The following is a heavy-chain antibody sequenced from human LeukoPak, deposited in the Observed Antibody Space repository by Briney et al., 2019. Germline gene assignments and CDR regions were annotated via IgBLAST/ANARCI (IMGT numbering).Heavy chain of an antibody. D-gene: IGHD3-16*01. Sequence: HPGGSLRLSCAASGFTFSSYGMHWVRQAPGKGLEWVAFIRCDGSNKYYADSVKGRFTISRDNSKNTLYLQMNSLRAEDTAVYYCAQDELVWGWGSRPGFDYWGQGTLVTVSS. CDR3: AQDELVWGWGSRPGFDY. CDR1: GFTFSSYG. V-gene: IGHV3-30*02. J-gene: IGHJ4*02. CDR2: IRCDGSNK.